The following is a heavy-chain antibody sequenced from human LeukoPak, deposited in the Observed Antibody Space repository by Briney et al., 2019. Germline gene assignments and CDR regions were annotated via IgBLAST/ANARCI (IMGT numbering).Heavy chain of an antibody. Sequence: SETLSLTCTVSGGSISSYYWSWIRQPPGKGLEWIGYIYYSGSTNYNPSLKSRVTISVDTSKNQFSLKLSSVTAADTAVYYCARDPEYSSSSEDNDYWGQGTLVTVSS. V-gene: IGHV4-59*01. CDR1: GGSISSYY. CDR3: ARDPEYSSSSEDNDY. CDR2: IYYSGST. D-gene: IGHD6-6*01. J-gene: IGHJ4*02.